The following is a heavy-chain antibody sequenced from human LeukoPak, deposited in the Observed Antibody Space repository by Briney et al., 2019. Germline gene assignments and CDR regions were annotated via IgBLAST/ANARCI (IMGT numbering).Heavy chain of an antibody. Sequence: SETLSLTSTVSGDSISSYYWSWIRQPPGKGLEWIGYIYYSGSTNYNPSLKSRVTISIDTSKNQFSLKLTSVTAADTAVYFCANSYYYMDVWGKGTTVTVSS. CDR3: ANSYYYMDV. CDR1: GDSISSYY. CDR2: IYYSGST. J-gene: IGHJ6*03. V-gene: IGHV4-59*08.